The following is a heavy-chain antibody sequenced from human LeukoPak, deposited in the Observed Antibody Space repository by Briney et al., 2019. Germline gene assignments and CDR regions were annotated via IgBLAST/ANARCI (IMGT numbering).Heavy chain of an antibody. Sequence: PGGSLRLSCAASGFTFSNSAMHWVRQAPGEGLEWMTFISYDGSSKYYADAAKGRFTISRDNSKNTLYLEMSSLGLQDTAVYYCTEERDRDGYFRYWGQGTLVTVSS. CDR3: TEERDRDGYFRY. J-gene: IGHJ4*02. D-gene: IGHD2-8*01. CDR1: GFTFSNSA. CDR2: ISYDGSSK. V-gene: IGHV3-30-3*02.